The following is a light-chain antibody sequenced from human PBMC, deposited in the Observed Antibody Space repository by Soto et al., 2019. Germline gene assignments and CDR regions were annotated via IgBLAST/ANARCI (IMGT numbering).Light chain of an antibody. Sequence: SYVLTQPPSVSVAPGQTARISCEGNNIGSKSVHWYQQRPGQAPVLVVYDDSDRPSGIPERSSGSNSGNTATLTVSRVEAGDEGDYYCQVWDTSSDNYVFGTGTKLTVL. V-gene: IGLV3-21*02. J-gene: IGLJ1*01. CDR1: NIGSKS. CDR2: DDS. CDR3: QVWDTSSDNYV.